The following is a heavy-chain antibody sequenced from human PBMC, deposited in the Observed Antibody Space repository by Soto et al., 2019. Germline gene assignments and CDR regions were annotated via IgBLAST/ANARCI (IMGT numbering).Heavy chain of an antibody. V-gene: IGHV1-69*12. Sequence: QVQLVQSGAEVKKPGSSVKVSCKASGGTFSSYAISWVRQAPGQGLEWMGGIIPIFGTANYAQKFQGRVTITADESTRTSYMELSSLRSEDTAVYYCARGVIVLVPAAIAYYYYGMDAWGQGTTVTVSS. J-gene: IGHJ6*02. CDR3: ARGVIVLVPAAIAYYYYGMDA. D-gene: IGHD2-2*01. CDR2: IIPIFGTA. CDR1: GGTFSSYA.